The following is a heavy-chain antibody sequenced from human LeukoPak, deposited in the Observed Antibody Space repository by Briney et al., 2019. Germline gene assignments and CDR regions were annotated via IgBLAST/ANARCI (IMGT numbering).Heavy chain of an antibody. CDR3: ARARGEMDY. J-gene: IGHJ4*02. CDR1: GGSFSGYY. D-gene: IGHD2-21*01. Sequence: PSETLSLTCAVYGGSFSGYYWSWIRQPPGKGLEWIGEMNHSGSTNYNPSLKSRVTISVDTSKNQFSLKLSSVTAADTAVYYCARARGEMDYWGQGTLVTVSS. V-gene: IGHV4-34*01. CDR2: MNHSGST.